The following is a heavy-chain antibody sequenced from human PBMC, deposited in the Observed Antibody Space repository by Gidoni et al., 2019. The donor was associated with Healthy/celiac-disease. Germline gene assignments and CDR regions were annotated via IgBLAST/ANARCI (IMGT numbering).Heavy chain of an antibody. J-gene: IGHJ4*02. CDR3: TTRITMIVVVTSILDY. Sequence: EVQLVESGGGLVKPGGSLRLSCSASGFTFSNAWMNWVRQAPGKGLEWVGRIKSKTDGGTTDYAAPVKGRFTISRDDSKNTLYLQMNSLKTEDTAVYYCTTRITMIVVVTSILDYWGQGTLVTVSS. V-gene: IGHV3-15*07. D-gene: IGHD3-22*01. CDR1: GFTFSNAW. CDR2: IKSKTDGGTT.